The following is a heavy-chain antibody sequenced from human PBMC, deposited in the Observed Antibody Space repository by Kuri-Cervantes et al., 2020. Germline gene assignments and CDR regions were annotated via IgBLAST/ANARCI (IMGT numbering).Heavy chain of an antibody. J-gene: IGHJ4*02. CDR3: ARGPYVLRYFDWLFTIDY. Sequence: LSLTCAASGFTFSSYGMHWVRQAPGKGLEWVAVIWYDGSNKYYADSVKGRFTISRDNSKNTLYLQMNSLRAEDTAVYYCARGPYVLRYFDWLFTIDYWGQGTLVTVSS. D-gene: IGHD3-9*01. CDR2: IWYDGSNK. V-gene: IGHV3-33*01. CDR1: GFTFSSYG.